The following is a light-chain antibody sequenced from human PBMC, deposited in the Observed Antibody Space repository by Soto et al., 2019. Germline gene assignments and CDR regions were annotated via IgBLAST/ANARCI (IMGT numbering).Light chain of an antibody. CDR3: SSNAGSNNVV. Sequence: QSALTQPPSASGSPGQSVTISCTGTSSDVGGYNYVSWYQQHPGKAPKLMIYEVSKRPSGVPDRFSGSKSGNMASLTVSGLQAEDEADYYCSSNAGSNNVVFGGGTKLTVL. CDR1: SSDVGGYNY. CDR2: EVS. V-gene: IGLV2-8*01. J-gene: IGLJ2*01.